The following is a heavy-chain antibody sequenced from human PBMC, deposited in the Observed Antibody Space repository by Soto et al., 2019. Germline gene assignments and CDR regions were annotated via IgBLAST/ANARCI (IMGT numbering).Heavy chain of an antibody. J-gene: IGHJ4*02. D-gene: IGHD5-12*01. CDR3: AKDSFINLRGYDSY. V-gene: IGHV3-33*06. CDR2: IWYDGSNK. Sequence: PGGSLRLSCAASGFTFSSYGMHWVRQAPGKGLEWVAVIWYDGSNKYYADSVKGRFTISRDNSKNTLYLQMNSLRAEDTAIYYCAKDSFINLRGYDSYWGQGTLVTVSS. CDR1: GFTFSSYG.